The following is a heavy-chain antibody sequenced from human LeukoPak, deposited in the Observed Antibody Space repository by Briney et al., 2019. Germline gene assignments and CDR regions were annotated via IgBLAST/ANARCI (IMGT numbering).Heavy chain of an antibody. D-gene: IGHD3-10*01. J-gene: IGHJ4*02. CDR2: INHSGST. CDR3: AKYYYGSGSYHNPFDY. V-gene: IGHV4-34*01. Sequence: SETLSLTCAVYGGSFSGYYWSWIRQPPGKGLEWIGEINHSGSTNYNPSLKSRVTISVDTSKNQFSLKLSSVTAADTAVYYCAKYYYGSGSYHNPFDYWGQGTLVTVSS. CDR1: GGSFSGYY.